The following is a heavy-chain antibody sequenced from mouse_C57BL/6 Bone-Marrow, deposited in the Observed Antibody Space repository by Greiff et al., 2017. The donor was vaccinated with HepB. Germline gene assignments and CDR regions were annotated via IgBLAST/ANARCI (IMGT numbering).Heavy chain of an antibody. CDR3: ASDRDFDY. J-gene: IGHJ2*01. V-gene: IGHV5-4*01. Sequence: DVHLVESGGGLVKPGGSLKLSCAASGFTFSSYAMPWVRQTPEKRLEWVATISDGGSYTYYPDNVKDRFTISRDNAKNNLYLQMSHLKSEDTAMYYCASDRDFDYWGQGTTLTVSS. CDR2: ISDGGSYT. CDR1: GFTFSSYA.